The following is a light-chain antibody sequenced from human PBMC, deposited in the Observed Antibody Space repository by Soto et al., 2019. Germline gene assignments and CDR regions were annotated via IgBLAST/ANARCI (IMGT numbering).Light chain of an antibody. Sequence: EIVLTQSPGTLSLSPGERATLSCRASQSVSSSFLAWYQQKPGQAPRLLIYGASSRATGIPDRFSGSGSGKYSTLTISRLEPEDFAVYYCQQYGSSPRTFGQGTKLEIK. CDR2: GAS. CDR1: QSVSSSF. J-gene: IGKJ2*01. V-gene: IGKV3-20*01. CDR3: QQYGSSPRT.